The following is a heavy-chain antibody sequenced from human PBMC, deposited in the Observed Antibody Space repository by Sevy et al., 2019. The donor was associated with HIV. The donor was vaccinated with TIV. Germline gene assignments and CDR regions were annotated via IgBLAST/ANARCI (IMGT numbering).Heavy chain of an antibody. CDR3: SRGPTITMVRELDY. Sequence: GGSLRLSCAASGLTFSSYAMHWVRQAPGKGLEWVAVISYDGSNKYYADSVKGRFTISRDNSKNTLYLQMNSLRAEDTAVYYCSRGPTITMVRELDYWGQGTLVTVSS. CDR1: GLTFSSYA. J-gene: IGHJ4*02. V-gene: IGHV3-30-3*01. D-gene: IGHD3-10*01. CDR2: ISYDGSNK.